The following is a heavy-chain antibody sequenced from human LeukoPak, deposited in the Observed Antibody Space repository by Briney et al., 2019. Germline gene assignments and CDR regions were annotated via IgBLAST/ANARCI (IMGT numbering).Heavy chain of an antibody. CDR1: GFTFSSYA. Sequence: GGSLRLSCAASGFTFSSYAMSWVRQAPGKGLEWVSAISGSGGSTYYADSVKGRFTTSRDNSKNTLYLQMNSLRAEGTAVYYCAKSVIHIAWHGYWGQGTLVTVSS. J-gene: IGHJ4*02. CDR2: ISGSGGST. D-gene: IGHD2-21*01. V-gene: IGHV3-23*01. CDR3: AKSVIHIAWHGY.